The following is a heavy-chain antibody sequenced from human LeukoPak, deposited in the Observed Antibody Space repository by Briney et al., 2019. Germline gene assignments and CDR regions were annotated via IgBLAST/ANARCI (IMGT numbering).Heavy chain of an antibody. CDR2: FDPEDVET. Sequence: ASVKVSCKVSGYTLTELSMHWVRQAPGKGLEWMGGFDPEDVETIYAQKFQGRVTMTEDTSTDTAYMELSSLRSEDTAVYYCATVRHSSGYSPPDYWGQGTLVTVSS. D-gene: IGHD3-22*01. V-gene: IGHV1-24*01. J-gene: IGHJ4*02. CDR3: ATVRHSSGYSPPDY. CDR1: GYTLTELS.